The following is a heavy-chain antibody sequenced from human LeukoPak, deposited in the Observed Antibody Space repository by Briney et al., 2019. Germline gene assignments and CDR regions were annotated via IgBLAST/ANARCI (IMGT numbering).Heavy chain of an antibody. CDR2: IRSDGSST. J-gene: IGHJ4*02. Sequence: GGSLRLSCVASGFSFSAYTTHWVRQAPGKGLEYVSAIRSDGSSTFQPNSVKGRFTISRDNSKSTLYLQMGSLRAEDTAVYYCTRRFGGHSGWAGYHDSWGQGTLVTVSS. V-gene: IGHV3-64*01. D-gene: IGHD6-19*01. CDR1: GFSFSAYT. CDR3: TRRFGGHSGWAGYHDS.